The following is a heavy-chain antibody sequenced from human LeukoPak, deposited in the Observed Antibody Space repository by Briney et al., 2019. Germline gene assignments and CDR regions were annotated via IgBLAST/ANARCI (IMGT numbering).Heavy chain of an antibody. V-gene: IGHV1-46*01. CDR1: GYTFTSYY. Sequence: GASVKVSCKASGYTFTSYYMHWVRQAPGQGLEWMGMINPSGGSTSYAQKFQGRVTMTTDTSTSTAYMELRSLRSDDTAVYYCARDLSLVVAGTGDYWGQGTLVTVSS. D-gene: IGHD6-19*01. J-gene: IGHJ4*02. CDR3: ARDLSLVVAGTGDY. CDR2: INPSGGST.